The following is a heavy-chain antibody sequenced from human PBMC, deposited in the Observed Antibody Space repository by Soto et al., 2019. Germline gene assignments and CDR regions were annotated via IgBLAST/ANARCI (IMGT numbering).Heavy chain of an antibody. D-gene: IGHD7-27*01. Sequence: QVQLVQSGPEVKKPGASVKVSCKASGYTFTSYDINWVRQAPGQGLEWMGWISVYDGNTNYAQKHQDRVTMTTDTSTSTAYMELRSLRSDDTAVYYCASALGIGDYWGQGTQVTVSS. J-gene: IGHJ4*01. CDR2: ISVYDGNT. CDR3: ASALGIGDY. CDR1: GYTFTSYD. V-gene: IGHV1-18*01.